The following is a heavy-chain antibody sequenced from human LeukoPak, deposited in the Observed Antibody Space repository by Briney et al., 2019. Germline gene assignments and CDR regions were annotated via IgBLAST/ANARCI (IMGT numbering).Heavy chain of an antibody. J-gene: IGHJ4*02. Sequence: GGSLRLSCAASGFTFSSYEMNWVRQAPGKGLEWVSYISSSGSTIYYADSVKGRFTISRDNAKNLLYLQMNSLRAEDTAVYYCARDHYDSSGPNFLYFDYWGQGTLVTVSS. CDR1: GFTFSSYE. CDR3: ARDHYDSSGPNFLYFDY. V-gene: IGHV3-48*03. D-gene: IGHD3-22*01. CDR2: ISSSGSTI.